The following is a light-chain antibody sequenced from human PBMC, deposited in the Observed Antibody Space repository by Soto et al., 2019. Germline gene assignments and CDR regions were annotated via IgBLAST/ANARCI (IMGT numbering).Light chain of an antibody. CDR1: QFIDSY. V-gene: IGKV3-11*01. J-gene: IGKJ5*01. CDR2: DAS. Sequence: EIVLTQSPATLSLSPGERXXXXXXASQFIDSYLAWYRQIPGQAPRLLIYDASNRATGIPDRFSGGGSGTDFTLTISSLEPEDFAVYYCQQRSNLPPTFGQGTRLEIK. CDR3: QQRSNLPPT.